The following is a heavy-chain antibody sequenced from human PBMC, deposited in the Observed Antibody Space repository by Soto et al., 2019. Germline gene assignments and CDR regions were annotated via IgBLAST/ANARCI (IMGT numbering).Heavy chain of an antibody. J-gene: IGHJ4*02. CDR3: TRDLNPFNYVWGSYRSPPVYYFDY. CDR1: GFTFGDYA. V-gene: IGHV3-49*04. CDR2: IRSKAYGGTT. D-gene: IGHD3-16*02. Sequence: GGSLRLSCTASGFTFGDYAMSWVRQAPGKGLEWVGFIRSKAYGGTTEYAASVKGRFTISRDDSKSIAYLQMNSLKTEDTAVYYCTRDLNPFNYVWGSYRSPPVYYFDYWGQGTLVTVSS.